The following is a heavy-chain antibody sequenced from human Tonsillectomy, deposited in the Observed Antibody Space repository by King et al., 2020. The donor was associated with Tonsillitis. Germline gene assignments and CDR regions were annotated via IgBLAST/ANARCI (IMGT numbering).Heavy chain of an antibody. CDR1: GFTFSSYA. CDR3: ARDGVGATLSAHLDY. D-gene: IGHD1-26*01. Sequence: VQLVESGGGVVQPGRSLRLSCAASGFTFSSYAMHWVRQAPGKGLEWVAVISYDGSNKYYADSVKGRFTISRDNSKNTPYLQMNSLRAEDTAVYYCARDGVGATLSAHLDYWGQGTLVTVSS. V-gene: IGHV3-30-3*01. CDR2: ISYDGSNK. J-gene: IGHJ4*02.